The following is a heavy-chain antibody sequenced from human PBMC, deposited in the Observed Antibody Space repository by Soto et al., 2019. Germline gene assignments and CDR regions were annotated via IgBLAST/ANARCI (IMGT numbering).Heavy chain of an antibody. CDR1: GFTFSSYA. CDR2: ISYDGSNK. D-gene: IGHD3-3*01. V-gene: IGHV3-30-3*01. Sequence: GGSLRLSCAASGFTFSSYAMHWVRQAPGKGLEWVAVISYDGSNKYYADSVKGRFTISRDNSKNTLYLQMNSLRAEDTAVYYCARDKGDFWSGYAPGYYYYGMDVWGQGTTVTVSS. CDR3: ARDKGDFWSGYAPGYYYYGMDV. J-gene: IGHJ6*02.